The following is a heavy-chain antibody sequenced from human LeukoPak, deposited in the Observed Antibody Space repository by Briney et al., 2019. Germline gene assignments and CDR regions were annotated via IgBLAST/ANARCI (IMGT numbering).Heavy chain of an antibody. Sequence: GGSLRLSCAASGFTFSSSTMNWVRQAPGKGLEWVSYISGSSSIISYADSVKGRFTISRDNAKNSLFLQMNSLRAEDTAVYYCVRGGVGWLRLPFFAYWGQESLVTVSS. V-gene: IGHV3-48*04. CDR1: GFTFSSST. CDR3: VRGGVGWLRLPFFAY. CDR2: ISGSSSII. J-gene: IGHJ4*02. D-gene: IGHD5-12*01.